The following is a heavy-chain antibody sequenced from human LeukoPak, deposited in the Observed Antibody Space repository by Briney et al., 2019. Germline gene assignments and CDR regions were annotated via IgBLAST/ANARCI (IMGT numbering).Heavy chain of an antibody. J-gene: IGHJ6*02. V-gene: IGHV1-8*01. Sequence: ASVKVSCKASGYTFTSSDINWVRQATGQGLEWMGWMNPNSGNTGYAQKFQGRVTMTRNTSISTAYMELSSLRSEDTAVYYCARADSSSWTSYYYYGMDVWGQGTTVTVSS. D-gene: IGHD6-13*01. CDR1: GYTFTSSD. CDR3: ARADSSSWTSYYYYGMDV. CDR2: MNPNSGNT.